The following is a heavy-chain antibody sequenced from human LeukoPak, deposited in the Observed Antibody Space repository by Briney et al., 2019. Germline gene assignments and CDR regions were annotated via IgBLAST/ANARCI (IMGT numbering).Heavy chain of an antibody. D-gene: IGHD3-3*01. CDR3: ARAAHITIFGVGGHYYYYMDV. Sequence: GGSLRLSCAASGFTFSSYSMNWVRQAPGKGLEWVSYISSSGSTIYYADSVKGRFTISRDNAKNSLYLQMNSLRAEDTAVYYCARAAHITIFGVGGHYYYYMDVWGKGTTVTVSS. V-gene: IGHV3-48*04. CDR2: ISSSGSTI. CDR1: GFTFSSYS. J-gene: IGHJ6*03.